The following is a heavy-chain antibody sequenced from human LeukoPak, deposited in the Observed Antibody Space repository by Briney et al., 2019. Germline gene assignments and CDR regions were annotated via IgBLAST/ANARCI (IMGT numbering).Heavy chain of an antibody. CDR1: GFTFSSYW. CDR3: ARDNRLQHSSGWLYYFDY. Sequence: GGSLRLSCAASGFTFSSYWMHWVRQAPGKGLVWVSRINSDGSSTSYADSVKGRFTISRDNAKNTLYLQMNSLRAEDTAVYYCARDNRLQHSSGWLYYFDYWGQGTLVTVSS. CDR2: INSDGSST. V-gene: IGHV3-74*01. D-gene: IGHD6-19*01. J-gene: IGHJ4*02.